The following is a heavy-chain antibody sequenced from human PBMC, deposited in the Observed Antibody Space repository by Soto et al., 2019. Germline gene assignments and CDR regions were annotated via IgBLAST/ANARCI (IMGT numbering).Heavy chain of an antibody. Sequence: ASVKVSCKASGYTFTGYYMHWVRQAPGQGLEWMGWINPNSGGTNYAQKFQGWVTMTRDTSISTAYMELSRLRSDDTAVYYCARDRPLRGHRYGYYFDYWGRGTLVTVSS. CDR1: GYTFTGYY. D-gene: IGHD5-18*01. CDR2: INPNSGGT. V-gene: IGHV1-2*04. J-gene: IGHJ4*02. CDR3: ARDRPLRGHRYGYYFDY.